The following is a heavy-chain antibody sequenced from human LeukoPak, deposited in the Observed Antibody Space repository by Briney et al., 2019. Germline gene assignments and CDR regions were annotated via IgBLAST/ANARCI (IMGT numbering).Heavy chain of an antibody. CDR2: IYADGNT. CDR3: ARDPYGSLSPFYYYYYYLDV. J-gene: IGHJ6*03. Sequence: PGGSLTLSSLASGFLVNTNYMTWVRQAPGGGLEWVSFIYADGNTYYAESVKGRFTISRDNAKNSLYLQKNSLRAEDTAVYYCARDPYGSLSPFYYYYYYLDVWGKGTTVTVCS. D-gene: IGHD3-10*01. CDR1: GFLVNTNY. V-gene: IGHV3-53*01.